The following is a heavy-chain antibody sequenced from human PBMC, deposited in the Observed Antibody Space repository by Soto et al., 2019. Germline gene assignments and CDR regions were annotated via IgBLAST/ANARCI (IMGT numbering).Heavy chain of an antibody. D-gene: IGHD6-6*01. CDR2: ISSSGSTI. V-gene: IGHV3-48*03. J-gene: IGHJ4*02. CDR1: GFTFSSYE. Sequence: GGSLRLSCAASGFTFSSYEMNCVRQAPGKGLEWVSYISSSGSTIYYADSVKGRFTISRDNAKNSLYLQMNSLRAEDTAVYYCARDPEYSSSSLDYWGQGTLVTVSS. CDR3: ARDPEYSSSSLDY.